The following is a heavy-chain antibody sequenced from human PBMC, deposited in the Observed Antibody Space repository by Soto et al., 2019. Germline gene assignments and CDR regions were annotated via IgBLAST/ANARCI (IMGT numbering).Heavy chain of an antibody. CDR1: GLTFTSYS. Sequence: GGSLRLSCAASGLTFTSYSMNWVRQAPGKGLEWVSFISSSSSTIYYADSVKGRFTISRDNAKNSLYLQMNSLRAGDTAVYYCARESSGSYYFTYWGQGTLVTVSS. CDR2: ISSSSSTI. J-gene: IGHJ4*02. CDR3: ARESSGSYYFTY. V-gene: IGHV3-48*01. D-gene: IGHD6-19*01.